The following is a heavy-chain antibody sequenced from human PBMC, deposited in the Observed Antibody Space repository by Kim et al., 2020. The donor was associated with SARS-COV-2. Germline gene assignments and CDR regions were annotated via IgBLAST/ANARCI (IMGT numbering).Heavy chain of an antibody. Sequence: SETLSLTCTVSGGSISSSSYYWGWIRQPPGKGLEWIGSIYYSGSTYYNPSLKSRVTISVDTSKNQFSLKLSSVTAADTAVYYCSSLTDTAMVNDAFDIWGQGTMVTVSS. V-gene: IGHV4-39*01. D-gene: IGHD5-18*01. J-gene: IGHJ3*02. CDR1: GGSISSSSYY. CDR3: SSLTDTAMVNDAFDI. CDR2: IYYSGST.